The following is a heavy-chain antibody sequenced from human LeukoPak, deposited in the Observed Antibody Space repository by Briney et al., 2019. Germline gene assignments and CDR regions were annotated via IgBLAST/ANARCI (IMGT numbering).Heavy chain of an antibody. CDR1: GFTFDDYA. J-gene: IGHJ4*02. CDR2: ISWNSGSI. Sequence: GGSLRLSCAASGFTFDDYAVHWVRQAPGKGLEWVSGISWNSGSIGYADSVKGRFTISRDNAKNSLYLQMNSLRAEDTAVYYCARPSQASGSFFESWGQGTLVTVSS. D-gene: IGHD1-26*01. V-gene: IGHV3-9*01. CDR3: ARPSQASGSFFES.